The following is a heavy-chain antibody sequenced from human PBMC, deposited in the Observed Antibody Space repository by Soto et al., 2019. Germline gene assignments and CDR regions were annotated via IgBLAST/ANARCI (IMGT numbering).Heavy chain of an antibody. V-gene: IGHV3-74*01. D-gene: IGHD3-10*01. Sequence: GGSLRLSCAASGFTFSSYWMHWVRQAPGKGLVWVSRINSDGSSTSYADSVKGRFTISRDNAKNTLYLQMNSLRAEDTAVYYCARDPGSYYREYYYYYMDVWGKGTTVTVSS. J-gene: IGHJ6*03. CDR2: INSDGSST. CDR3: ARDPGSYYREYYYYYMDV. CDR1: GFTFSSYW.